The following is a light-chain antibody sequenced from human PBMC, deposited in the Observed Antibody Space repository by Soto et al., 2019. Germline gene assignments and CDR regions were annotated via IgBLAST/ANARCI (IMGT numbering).Light chain of an antibody. J-gene: IGLJ2*01. V-gene: IGLV9-49*02. CDR2: VGTGGIVG. Sequence: QPVLTQPPSASASLGASVTLTCTLSSGYSNYKVDWYQQRPGKGPRFVMRVGTGGIVGSKGGGIPDRFSVLGSGLKRYLTIKNSQEGDECDLHRGADHGGGSNFLFVVFGGGTKLTVL. CDR1: SGYSNYK. CDR3: GADHGGGSNFLFVV.